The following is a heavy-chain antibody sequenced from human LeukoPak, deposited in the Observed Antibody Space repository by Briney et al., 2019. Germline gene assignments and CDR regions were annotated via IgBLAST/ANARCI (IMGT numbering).Heavy chain of an antibody. CDR2: IYYSGST. J-gene: IGHJ4*02. D-gene: IGHD2-15*01. CDR3: ARVPLRSCYYNY. CDR1: GGSISSGDYY. V-gene: IGHV4-30-4*01. Sequence: SQTLSLTCTVSGGSISSGDYYWSWIRQPPGKGLEGIGYIYYSGSTYYNPSLKSRVTISVDTSKNQFSLKLSSVTAADTAVYYCARVPLRSCYYNYWGQGTLVTVSS.